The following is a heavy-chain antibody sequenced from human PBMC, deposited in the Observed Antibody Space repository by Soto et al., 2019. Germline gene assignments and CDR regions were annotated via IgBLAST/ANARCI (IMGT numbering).Heavy chain of an antibody. CDR1: GFTFSSYW. CDR2: IKQDGSEK. V-gene: IGHV3-7*01. J-gene: IGHJ4*02. CDR3: ARVYVLRYFDWSYQYDY. D-gene: IGHD3-9*01. Sequence: LRLSCAASGFTFSSYWMSWVRQAPGKGLEWVANIKQDGSEKYYVDSVKGRFTISRDNAKNSLYLQMNSLRAEDTAVYYCARVYVLRYFDWSYQYDYWGQGTLVTVSS.